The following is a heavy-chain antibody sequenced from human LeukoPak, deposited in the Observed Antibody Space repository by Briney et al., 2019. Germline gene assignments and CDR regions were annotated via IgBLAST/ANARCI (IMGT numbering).Heavy chain of an antibody. D-gene: IGHD3-3*01. J-gene: IGHJ6*02. Sequence: SETLSLTCAVSGGSIKSNNWWSWVRQPPGKGLEWIGEIYHSGSTNYNPSLESRVTVSVDKSKNQFSLDLSSVTAADTAVYYCARDVIDYDFWSGYSDYYYGMDVWGQGTTVTVSS. V-gene: IGHV4-4*02. CDR2: IYHSGST. CDR3: ARDVIDYDFWSGYSDYYYGMDV. CDR1: GGSIKSNNW.